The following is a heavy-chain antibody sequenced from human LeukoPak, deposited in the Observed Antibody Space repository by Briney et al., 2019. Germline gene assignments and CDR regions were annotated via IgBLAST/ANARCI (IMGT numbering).Heavy chain of an antibody. CDR2: IRYDGSNK. CDR1: GFTFSTYG. V-gene: IGHV3-30*02. CDR3: AKEHVLRFLEWLFPDIDY. J-gene: IGHJ4*02. Sequence: QSGRSLRLSCAASGFTFSTYGMHWVRQAPGKGLEWVAFIRYDGSNKYYADSVKGRFTISRDNPKNTLYLQMNSLRAEDTAVYYCAKEHVLRFLEWLFPDIDYWGQGTLVTVSS. D-gene: IGHD3-3*01.